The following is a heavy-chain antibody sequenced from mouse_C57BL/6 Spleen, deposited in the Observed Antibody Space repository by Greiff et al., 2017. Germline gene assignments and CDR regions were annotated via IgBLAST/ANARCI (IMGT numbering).Heavy chain of an antibody. CDR1: GFTFSSYA. D-gene: IGHD1-1*01. CDR2: ISSGGDYI. V-gene: IGHV5-9-1*02. CDR3: TRDQFITTVVATRYFDV. Sequence: EVKVVESGEGLVKPGGSLKLSCAASGFTFSSYAMSWVRQTPEKRLEWVAYISSGGDYIYYADTVKGRFTISRDNARNTLYLQMSSLKSEDTAMYYCTRDQFITTVVATRYFDVWGTGTTVTVSS. J-gene: IGHJ1*03.